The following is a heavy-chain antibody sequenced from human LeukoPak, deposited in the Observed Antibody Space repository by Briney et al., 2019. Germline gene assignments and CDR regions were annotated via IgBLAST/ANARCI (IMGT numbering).Heavy chain of an antibody. D-gene: IGHD3-10*01. V-gene: IGHV4-34*01. CDR3: ARGLLRYYGSGPGY. CDR1: GGCFSGYY. CDR2: INHSGST. Sequence: SETLSLTCAVYGGCFSGYYWSWIRQPPGRGLEWIGEINHSGSTNYNPSLKSRVTISVDTSKNQFSLKLSSVTAADTAVFYCARGLLRYYGSGPGYWGQGTLVSVSS. J-gene: IGHJ4*02.